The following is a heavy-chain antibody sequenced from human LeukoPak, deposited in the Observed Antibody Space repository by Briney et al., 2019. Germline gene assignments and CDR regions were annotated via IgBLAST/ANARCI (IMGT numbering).Heavy chain of an antibody. J-gene: IGHJ4*02. CDR2: INHSGST. CDR3: AGDRVAKYSSSYRPPY. CDR1: GGSFSGYY. Sequence: PSETLSLTCAVYGGSFSGYYWSWIRQPPGKGLEWIGEINHSGSTNYNPSLKSRVTISVDTSKNQFSLKLSSVTAADTAVYYCAGDRVAKYSSSYRPPYWGQGTLVTVSS. V-gene: IGHV4-34*01. D-gene: IGHD6-6*01.